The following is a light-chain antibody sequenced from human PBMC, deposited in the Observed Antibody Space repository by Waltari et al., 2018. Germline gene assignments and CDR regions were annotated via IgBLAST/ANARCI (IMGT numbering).Light chain of an antibody. Sequence: DIQMTQSPSSLSASVGDRVTIPCRASQSISSYLNWYQQKPGKAPKLLIYAASSLQSGVPSRFSGSGSGTDFTLTISSLQHEDFATYYCQQSYSTPMYTFGQGTKLEIK. J-gene: IGKJ2*01. V-gene: IGKV1-39*01. CDR3: QQSYSTPMYT. CDR1: QSISSY. CDR2: AAS.